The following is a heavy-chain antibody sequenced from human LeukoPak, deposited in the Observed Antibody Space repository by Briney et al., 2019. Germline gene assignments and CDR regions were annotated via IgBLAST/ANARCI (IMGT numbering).Heavy chain of an antibody. J-gene: IGHJ5*02. D-gene: IGHD2-2*02. CDR1: GGSISSYY. Sequence: SETLSLTCTVSGGSISSYYWSWIRQPPGKGLEWIGYIYYSGSTNYNPSLKSRVTISVDTSKNQFSLKLSSVTAADTAVYYCARHACSSTSCYKGPWGQGTLVTVSS. V-gene: IGHV4-59*08. CDR2: IYYSGST. CDR3: ARHACSSTSCYKGP.